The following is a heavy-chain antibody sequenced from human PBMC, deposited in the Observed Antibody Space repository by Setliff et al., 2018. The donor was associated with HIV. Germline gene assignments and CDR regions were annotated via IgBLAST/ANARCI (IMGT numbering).Heavy chain of an antibody. V-gene: IGHV3-21*06. CDR2: ISSGGGFI. D-gene: IGHD2-8*01. Sequence: GESLKLSCAASGFTFSKYTVNWVRQAPGKGLEWVSSISSGGGFIYYADSVKGRFTIARDNAKDSLYLQMNNLRSEDTGVYFCARLNGATHDGFDIWGQGTKVTVSS. CDR1: GFTFSKYT. CDR3: ARLNGATHDGFDI. J-gene: IGHJ3*02.